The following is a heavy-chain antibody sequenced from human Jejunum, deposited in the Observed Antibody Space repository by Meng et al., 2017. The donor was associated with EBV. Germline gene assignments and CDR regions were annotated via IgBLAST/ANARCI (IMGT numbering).Heavy chain of an antibody. CDR2: INHSGST. J-gene: IGHJ4*02. CDR3: ARVAFSYTTRSLDS. Sequence: QAQLQHWGAGMLKPSETLPLTCAVYVGSFRCYYWRWIRQHPGKGLEWIGEINHSGSTNYNPSLRSRVTISVETSKNQFSLRLNAVTAADTAVYYCARVAFSYTTRSLDSWGQGTLVTVSS. V-gene: IGHV4-34*02. CDR1: VGSFRCYY. D-gene: IGHD3-16*02.